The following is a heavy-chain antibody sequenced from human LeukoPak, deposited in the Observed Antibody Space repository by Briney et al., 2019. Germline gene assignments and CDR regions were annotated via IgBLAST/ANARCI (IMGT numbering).Heavy chain of an antibody. J-gene: IGHJ4*02. CDR3: AKTATGYSSGHYPGWPVDY. D-gene: IGHD6-19*01. CDR2: IFGSGGSA. V-gene: IGHV3-23*01. CDR1: GFTFNSYA. Sequence: GGSLRLPCAAPGFTFNSYAMYWVRQAPGKGLEWVSGIFGSGGSAHYADSVKGRFAISRDNSKNRVYLQMNSLRAEDTAVYYCAKTATGYSSGHYPGWPVDYWGQGTLVTVSS.